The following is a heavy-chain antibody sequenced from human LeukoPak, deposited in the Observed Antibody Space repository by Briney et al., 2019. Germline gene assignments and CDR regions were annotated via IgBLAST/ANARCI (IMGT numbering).Heavy chain of an antibody. D-gene: IGHD6-6*01. Sequence: SETLSLTCAVSGYSISSGYYWGWIRQPPGKGLEWIGSIYHSGSTYYNPSLKSRVTMSVDTSKNQFSLKLSSVTAADTAVYYCAREGSMTARPFVSIDYWGQGTLVTISS. V-gene: IGHV4-38-2*02. J-gene: IGHJ4*02. CDR3: AREGSMTARPFVSIDY. CDR2: IYHSGST. CDR1: GYSISSGYY.